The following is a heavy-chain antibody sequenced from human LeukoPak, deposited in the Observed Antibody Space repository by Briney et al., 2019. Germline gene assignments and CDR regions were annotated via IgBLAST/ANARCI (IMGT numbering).Heavy chain of an antibody. V-gene: IGHV3-74*01. D-gene: IGHD2-8*01. Sequence: GGSLRLSCAASGFTFSSYWMHWVRQAPGKGLVWVSRINSDGSSTNYADSVKGRFTISRDNAKNTLYLQMNSLRAEDTALYYCARGLMGGYPLFEYWGQGTLVTVSS. J-gene: IGHJ4*02. CDR2: INSDGSST. CDR3: ARGLMGGYPLFEY. CDR1: GFTFSSYW.